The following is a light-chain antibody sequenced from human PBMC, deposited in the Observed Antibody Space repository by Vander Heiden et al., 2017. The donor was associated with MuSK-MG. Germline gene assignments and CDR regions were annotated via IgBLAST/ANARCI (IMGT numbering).Light chain of an antibody. CDR1: SGSIASNY. CDR2: EDN. V-gene: IGLV6-57*02. Sequence: NFMLTQPHPVSESPGKTVTLSCTGSSGSIASNYVQWYQQRPGSAPTTVIYEDNQRPSGVPDRFSGSIDSSSNSASLTISGLKTEDEADYYCQSYDSSNQDVVFGGGTKLTVL. J-gene: IGLJ2*01. CDR3: QSYDSSNQDVV.